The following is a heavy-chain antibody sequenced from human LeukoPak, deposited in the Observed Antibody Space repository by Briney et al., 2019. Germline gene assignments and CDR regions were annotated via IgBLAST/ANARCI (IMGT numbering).Heavy chain of an antibody. D-gene: IGHD2-2*02. Sequence: GGSLRLSCVASGFTFSGYAMSWVRQSPGKGLEWVSMSVGTDSTYYADSVKGRLTISRDNSKNTLYLEMNSLRAEDTAVYYCARDSAGDTSNHYGMDVWGQGTTVTVSS. V-gene: IGHV3-23*01. CDR3: ARDSAGDTSNHYGMDV. CDR2: MSVGTDST. J-gene: IGHJ6*02. CDR1: GFTFSGYA.